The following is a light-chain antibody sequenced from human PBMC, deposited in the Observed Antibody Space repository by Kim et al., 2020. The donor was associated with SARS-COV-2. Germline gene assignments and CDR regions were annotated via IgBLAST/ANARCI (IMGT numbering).Light chain of an antibody. J-gene: IGKJ4*01. CDR3: QQRIAWPLT. V-gene: IGKV3-11*01. CDR2: EAL. CDR1: QRVGSY. Sequence: EIVLTQSPATLSLSPGERATLSCRASQRVGSYLAWYQQKPGQAPRLLMYEALTRATDIPDRFSGSGSGTDFTLTISSLEPDDFAVYYCQQRIAWPLTFGGGTKLEI.